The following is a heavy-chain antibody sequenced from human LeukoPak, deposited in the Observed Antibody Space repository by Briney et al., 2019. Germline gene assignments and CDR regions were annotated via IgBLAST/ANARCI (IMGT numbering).Heavy chain of an antibody. V-gene: IGHV3-74*01. D-gene: IGHD6-13*01. J-gene: IGHJ4*02. Sequence: GGSQRLSCAASGFTFSSYWMHWVRQAPGKGLVWVSCINSDGSDTTYADSVKGRFTISRDNAKNTLYLQMNSLRAEDTAVYYCARGAVAAPGTDGWGQGALVTVSS. CDR2: INSDGSDT. CDR3: ARGAVAAPGTDG. CDR1: GFTFSSYW.